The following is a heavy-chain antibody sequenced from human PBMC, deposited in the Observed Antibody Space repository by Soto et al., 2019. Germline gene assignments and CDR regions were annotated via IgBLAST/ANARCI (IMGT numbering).Heavy chain of an antibody. J-gene: IGHJ4*02. D-gene: IGHD3-10*01. CDR1: GGTFSSYA. CDR2: IIPIFGTA. CDR3: ARPRLGDGSGSYFPFDY. V-gene: IGHV1-69*01. Sequence: QVQLVQSGAEVKKPGSSVKVSCKASGGTFSSYAISWVRQAPGQGLEWMGGIIPIFGTANYAQKFQGRVTITADESTSTDYMELSSLRSEDTAVYYCARPRLGDGSGSYFPFDYWGQGTLVTVSS.